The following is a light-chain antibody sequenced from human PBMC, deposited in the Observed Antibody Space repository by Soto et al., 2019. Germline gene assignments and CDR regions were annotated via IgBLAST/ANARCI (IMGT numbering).Light chain of an antibody. CDR2: AAS. Sequence: DIQVTQSPSSLSASVGDRVTITCRASQDIKNYLNWYQRKPGTAPRLLIYAASNLHSGGPSTFSASGSGTDFALNISSLQADDFGTYYCQQGFSLPWTFGQGTKVEVK. CDR1: QDIKNY. CDR3: QQGFSLPWT. J-gene: IGKJ1*01. V-gene: IGKV1-39*01.